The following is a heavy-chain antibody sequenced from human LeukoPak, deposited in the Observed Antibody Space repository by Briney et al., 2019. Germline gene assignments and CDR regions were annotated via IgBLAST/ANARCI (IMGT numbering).Heavy chain of an antibody. CDR1: GFTFSSYS. D-gene: IGHD5-18*01. V-gene: IGHV3-21*01. Sequence: GGSLRLXCAASGFTFSSYSMNWVRQAPGKGLEWVSSISSSSSYIYYADSVKGRFTISRDNAKNSLYLQMNSLRAEDTAVYYCARDRWIQLWFDYWGQGTLVTVSS. CDR3: ARDRWIQLWFDY. CDR2: ISSSSSYI. J-gene: IGHJ4*02.